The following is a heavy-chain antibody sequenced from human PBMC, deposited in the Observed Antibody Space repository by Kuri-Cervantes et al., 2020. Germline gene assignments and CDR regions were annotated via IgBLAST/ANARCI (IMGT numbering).Heavy chain of an antibody. CDR2: INWNGGIT. V-gene: IGHV3-20*04. D-gene: IGHD5-12*01. J-gene: IGHJ4*02. CDR3: ARDDVRDGGYEDY. Sequence: GGSLRLSCTASGFKFDEYAMSWVRQAPGKGLEWVSGINWNGGITGYADSVKGRFTIFRDNAKNSLYLQMNSLRAEDTALYYCARDDVRDGGYEDYWGQGTLVTVSS. CDR1: GFKFDEYA.